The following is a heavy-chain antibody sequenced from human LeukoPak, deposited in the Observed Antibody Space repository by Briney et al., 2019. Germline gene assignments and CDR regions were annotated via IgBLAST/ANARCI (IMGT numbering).Heavy chain of an antibody. D-gene: IGHD4-17*01. V-gene: IGHV4-59*01. CDR3: ARGDYGPTYSPSYFYYYMDV. Sequence: SETLSLTCTVSGVSISSYYWSWIRQPPGKGLEWIGYIYYSGSTNYNPSLKSRVTISADTSKNQFSPELSSVTAADTAVYYCARGDYGPTYSPSYFYYYMDVWGKGTTVTVSS. CDR2: IYYSGST. J-gene: IGHJ6*03. CDR1: GVSISSYY.